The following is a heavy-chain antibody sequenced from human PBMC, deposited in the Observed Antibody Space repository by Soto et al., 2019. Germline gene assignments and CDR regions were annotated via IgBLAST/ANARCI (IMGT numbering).Heavy chain of an antibody. CDR1: GGTISSYY. D-gene: IGHD5-18*01. Sequence: SETLSLTCTVSGGTISSYYWSWIRQPPGKGLEWIGYIYYSGSTNYNPSLKSRVTISVDTSKNQFSLKLSCVTAEDTAVYYCARGVDTAMVDFDYWGQGTLVTVSS. V-gene: IGHV4-59*01. CDR3: ARGVDTAMVDFDY. J-gene: IGHJ4*02. CDR2: IYYSGST.